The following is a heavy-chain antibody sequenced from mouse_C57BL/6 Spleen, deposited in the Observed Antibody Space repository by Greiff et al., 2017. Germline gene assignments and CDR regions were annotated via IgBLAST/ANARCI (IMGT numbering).Heavy chain of an antibody. D-gene: IGHD2-3*01. V-gene: IGHV1-39*01. J-gene: IGHJ2*01. CDR2: INPNYGTT. Sequence: VQLKQSGPELVKPGASVKISCKASGYSFTDYNMNWVKQSNGKSLEWIGVINPNYGTTSYNQKFKGKATWTVDQSSSTAYMQLNSLTSEDSAVYDCAREGSYDGYSYFDYWGQGPTLTVSS. CDR3: AREGSYDGYSYFDY. CDR1: GYSFTDYN.